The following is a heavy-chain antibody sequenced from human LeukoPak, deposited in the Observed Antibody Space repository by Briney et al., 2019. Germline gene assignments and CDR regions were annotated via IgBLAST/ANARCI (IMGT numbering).Heavy chain of an antibody. J-gene: IGHJ4*02. CDR1: GFTFDDYA. CDR3: ASLNWGSCFDY. CDR2: IKQDGSEK. D-gene: IGHD7-27*01. V-gene: IGHV3-7*01. Sequence: PGGSLRLSCAASGFTFDDYAMHWVRQAPGKGLEWVANIKQDGSEKYYVDSVKGRFTISRDNAKNSLYLQMNSLRAEDTAVYYCASLNWGSCFDYWGQGTLVTVSS.